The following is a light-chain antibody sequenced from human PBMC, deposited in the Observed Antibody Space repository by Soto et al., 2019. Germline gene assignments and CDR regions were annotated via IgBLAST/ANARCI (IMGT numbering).Light chain of an antibody. V-gene: IGLV2-8*01. Sequence: ALTQPPSASGSPGQSVTISCTGTSRVVGGYNYVSWYQQHPGKAPKLMIYEVSKRPSGVPDRFSGSKSGNTASLTVSGLQAEDEADYYCRSYAGSNNSVFGTGTKVTVL. J-gene: IGLJ1*01. CDR2: EVS. CDR3: RSYAGSNNSV. CDR1: SRVVGGYNY.